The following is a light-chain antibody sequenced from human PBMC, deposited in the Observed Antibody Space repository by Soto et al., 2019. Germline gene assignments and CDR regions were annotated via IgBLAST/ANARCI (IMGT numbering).Light chain of an antibody. CDR2: GAP. J-gene: IGKJ1*01. CDR3: QQYNNWWT. Sequence: EIVMTQSPATLSVSPGERATLSCRASQSVSNNLAWYQKKPGQAPRPLIYGAPTRATGIPARFSGGGSGTEFTLTISSLQSEDFAVYYCQQYNNWWTFGQGTRVEIK. CDR1: QSVSNN. V-gene: IGKV3-15*01.